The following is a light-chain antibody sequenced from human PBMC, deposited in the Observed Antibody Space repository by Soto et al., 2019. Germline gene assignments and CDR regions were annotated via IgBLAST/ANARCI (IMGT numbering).Light chain of an antibody. CDR3: LQHNNYPWT. Sequence: EIVMTQSPATLSVSPGERATLSCRASQNINDYLAWYQQKPGQAPRLLIYGASTRATGIPVRFSGSGSGSEFSLTISSLQSEDFATYYCLQHNNYPWTFGQGTRVEIK. V-gene: IGKV3-15*01. CDR2: GAS. J-gene: IGKJ1*01. CDR1: QNINDY.